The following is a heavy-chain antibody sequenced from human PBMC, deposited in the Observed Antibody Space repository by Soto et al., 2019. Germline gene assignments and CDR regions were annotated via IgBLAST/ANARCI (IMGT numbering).Heavy chain of an antibody. CDR1: GFSLTNAW. CDR2: SKSESDCGTS. J-gene: IGHJ4*02. V-gene: IGHV3-15*07. Sequence: EVQLGESGGGLVRPGGSLRLSCAASGFSLTNAWLNWVRQAPGKGLEWVGRSKSESDCGTSDYAAPVKGRFTFSRDDSKNMLYLQMHSLRTEDTAVYYCISNWVSWGQGTLVNVS. D-gene: IGHD3-16*01. CDR3: ISNWVS.